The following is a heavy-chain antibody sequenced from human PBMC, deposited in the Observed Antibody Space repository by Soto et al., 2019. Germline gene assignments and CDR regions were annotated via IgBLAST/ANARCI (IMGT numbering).Heavy chain of an antibody. CDR1: GFTFSDAW. CDR3: TPLGPS. CDR2: VKTKTDGETT. J-gene: IGHJ5*02. Sequence: EVRLVESGGGLVKPGGSLRLSCAASGFTFSDAWMNWVRQVPGKGLEWVGHVKTKTDGETTDYAAFVKGRFSISRDDSTNTLYLQRTSLETDDTAMYYCTPLGPSWGQGTLVTVSS. V-gene: IGHV3-15*07.